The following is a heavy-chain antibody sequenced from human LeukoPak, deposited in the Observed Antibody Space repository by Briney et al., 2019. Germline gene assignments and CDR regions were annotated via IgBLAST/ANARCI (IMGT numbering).Heavy chain of an antibody. CDR2: MSAYNGNT. D-gene: IGHD3-22*01. V-gene: IGHV1-18*01. CDR3: ARVSDSSGYLPSYYYYYGMDV. J-gene: IGHJ6*02. CDR1: GYTFTSYG. Sequence: GASVKVSCKASGYTFTSYGISWVRQAPGQGLEWMGWMSAYNGNTNYAQKLQGRVTMTTDTSTSTAYMELRSLRSDDTAVYYCARVSDSSGYLPSYYYYYGMDVWGQGTTVTVSS.